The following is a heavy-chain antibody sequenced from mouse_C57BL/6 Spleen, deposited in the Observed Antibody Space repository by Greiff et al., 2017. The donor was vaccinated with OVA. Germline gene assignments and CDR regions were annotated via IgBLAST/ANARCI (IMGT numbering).Heavy chain of an antibody. D-gene: IGHD3-3*01. CDR3: ARGTDYFDY. CDR2: IYPGDGDT. Sequence: VQLQQSGPELVKPGASVKISCKASGYAFSSSWMNWVKQRPGKGLEWIGRIYPGDGDTNYNGKFKGKATLTADKSSSTAYMQLSSLTSDDSAVYFCARGTDYFDYWGQGTTLTVSS. CDR1: GYAFSSSW. V-gene: IGHV1-82*01. J-gene: IGHJ2*01.